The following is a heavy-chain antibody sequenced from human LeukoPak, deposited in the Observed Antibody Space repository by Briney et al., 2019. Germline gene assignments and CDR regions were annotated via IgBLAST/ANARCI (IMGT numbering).Heavy chain of an antibody. Sequence: SETLSLTCAVYGGSFSGYYWSWLRQPPGKGLEWIGEINHSGSTNYNPSLTSRVTISVETSKKQCSLKLSSVTAADTAVYYRARAVPGYSSGWYVDWYFDLWGRGTLVTVSS. CDR1: GGSFSGYY. V-gene: IGHV4-34*01. CDR3: ARAVPGYSSGWYVDWYFDL. D-gene: IGHD6-19*01. CDR2: INHSGST. J-gene: IGHJ2*01.